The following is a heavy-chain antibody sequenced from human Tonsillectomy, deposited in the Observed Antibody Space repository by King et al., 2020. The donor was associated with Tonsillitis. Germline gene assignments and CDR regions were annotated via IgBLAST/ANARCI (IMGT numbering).Heavy chain of an antibody. CDR1: GFTVSSNY. CDR2: IYSGGST. Sequence: VQLVESGGGLVQPGGSLRLSCAASGFTVSSNYMSWVRQAPGKGLEWVSVIYSGGSTYYADSVKGRFTISRHNSKNTLYLQMNSLRAEDTAVYYCARGGTVTKGVFRFDPWGQGTLVTVSS. D-gene: IGHD4-17*01. V-gene: IGHV3-53*04. CDR3: ARGGTVTKGVFRFDP. J-gene: IGHJ5*02.